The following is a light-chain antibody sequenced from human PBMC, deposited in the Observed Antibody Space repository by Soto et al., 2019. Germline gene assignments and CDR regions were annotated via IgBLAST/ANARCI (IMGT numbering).Light chain of an antibody. CDR2: AAS. J-gene: IGKJ5*01. CDR3: KPNYSTPIT. V-gene: IGKV1-39*01. CDR1: QSISSY. Sequence: TQLTQSPSSLSTSVGDRGTITCRASQSISSYLNWYQQKPGKAPKLLIYAASSLQSGVPSRFSGSGSGTDFTLKLRIMQTEDFATYDCKPNYSTPITVGRGTRREL.